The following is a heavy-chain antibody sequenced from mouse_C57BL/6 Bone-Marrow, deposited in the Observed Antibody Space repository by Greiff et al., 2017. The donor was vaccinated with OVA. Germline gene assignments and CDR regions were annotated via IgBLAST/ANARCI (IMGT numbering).Heavy chain of an antibody. V-gene: IGHV1-82*01. Sequence: QVQLQQSGPELVKPGASVKISCKASGYAFSSSWLNWVKQRPGKGLACIVRLSPFSFSTNYNWPFKGTATLTADKSSSTAYMQLSSLTSEDSAVYFCVLGRGPLFDYWGQGTTLTVSS. CDR2: LSPFSFST. CDR3: VLGRGPLFDY. D-gene: IGHD4-1*01. J-gene: IGHJ2*01. CDR1: GYAFSSSW.